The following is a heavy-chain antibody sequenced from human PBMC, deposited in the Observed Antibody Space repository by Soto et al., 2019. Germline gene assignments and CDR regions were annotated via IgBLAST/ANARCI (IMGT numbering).Heavy chain of an antibody. D-gene: IGHD2-2*01. CDR3: AHCGGRVASF. J-gene: IGHJ4*02. CDR2: VYWDDSK. CDR1: GFSLSTRDVG. Sequence: QITLNESGPTLVQPTQPLTLTCTFSGFSLSTRDVGVGWIRQPPGEALEWLGVVYWDDSKTYSPSLESRLNITMETSRHRVALRMTKLDPVDTDTYYGAHCGGRVASFWGQGTLVTVSS. V-gene: IGHV2-5*02.